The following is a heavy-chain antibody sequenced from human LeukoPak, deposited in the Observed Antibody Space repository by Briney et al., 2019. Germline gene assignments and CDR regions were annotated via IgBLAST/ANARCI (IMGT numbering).Heavy chain of an antibody. J-gene: IGHJ4*02. Sequence: SETLSLTCAVYGGSFSDYYWSWIRQSPGKGLEWIGEINHSGSTNYSPSLKSRVTMSVDTSNHQFSLKLSSVTAADTAVYYCARLFGGNSHGDYWGQGTLVTVSS. CDR3: ARLFGGNSHGDY. V-gene: IGHV4-34*01. D-gene: IGHD4-23*01. CDR2: INHSGST. CDR1: GGSFSDYY.